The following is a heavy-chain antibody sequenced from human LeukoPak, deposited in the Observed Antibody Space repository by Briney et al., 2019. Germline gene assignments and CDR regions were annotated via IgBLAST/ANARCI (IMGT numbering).Heavy chain of an antibody. D-gene: IGHD6-13*01. V-gene: IGHV4-61*02. CDR2: IYTSGST. CDR3: ARGGIAADVSVGESYYFDY. CDR1: GGSISSGSYY. Sequence: PSQTLSLTCTVSGGSISSGSYYWSWIRQPAGKGLEWIGRIYTSGSTNYNPSLKSRVTISVDTSKNQFSLKLSSVTAADTAVYYCARGGIAADVSVGESYYFDYWGQGTLVTVSS. J-gene: IGHJ4*02.